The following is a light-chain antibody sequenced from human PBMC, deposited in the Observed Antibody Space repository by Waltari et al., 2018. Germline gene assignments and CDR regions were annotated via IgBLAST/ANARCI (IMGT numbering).Light chain of an antibody. CDR2: DVT. Sequence: QSALTQPASVSGSPGQSITISCTGTSSDIGSYNSVSWYQQHPGQAPTLIIFDVTNRPSGVSKRFSGSTAGNTASLIISGLQGEDEADYYCSSYMDTTALELFGGGTSLTVL. CDR1: SSDIGSYNS. V-gene: IGLV2-14*03. J-gene: IGLJ2*01. CDR3: SSYMDTTALEL.